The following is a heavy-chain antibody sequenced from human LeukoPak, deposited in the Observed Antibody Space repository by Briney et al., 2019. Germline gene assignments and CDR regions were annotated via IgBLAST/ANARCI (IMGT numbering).Heavy chain of an antibody. D-gene: IGHD1-14*01. Sequence: ASGKVSCKASGHTFTTYYVHLVRQAPGLGLEWMGVINPSGDGTNYPQRFQGRVTLTRDTSTSTVYMELSSLRSEDTAIYYCAKETPNTGWFDPWGQGTLVTVSS. V-gene: IGHV1-46*01. CDR3: AKETPNTGWFDP. CDR2: INPSGDGT. J-gene: IGHJ5*02. CDR1: GHTFTTYY.